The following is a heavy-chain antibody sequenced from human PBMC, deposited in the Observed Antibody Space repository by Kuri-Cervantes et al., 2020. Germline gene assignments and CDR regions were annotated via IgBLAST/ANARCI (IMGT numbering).Heavy chain of an antibody. D-gene: IGHD3-10*01. CDR3: ARDRSGSYYKDY. V-gene: IGHV3-33*08. Sequence: GESLKISCAASGFTFSSYGMHRVRQAPGKGLEWVAVIWYDGSNKYYADSVKGRFTISRDNSKNTLYLQMNSLRAEDTAVYYCARDRSGSYYKDYWGQGTLVTVSS. J-gene: IGHJ4*02. CDR2: IWYDGSNK. CDR1: GFTFSSYG.